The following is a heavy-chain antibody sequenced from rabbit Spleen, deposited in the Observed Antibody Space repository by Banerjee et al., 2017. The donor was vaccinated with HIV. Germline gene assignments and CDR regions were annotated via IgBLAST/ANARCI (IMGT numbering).Heavy chain of an antibody. CDR1: GVSFSGDSY. CDR2: IDSGSSGFT. J-gene: IGHJ4*01. Sequence: QEQLEESGGDLVKPGASLTLTCIASGVSFSGDSYMCWVRQAPGKGLEWIVCIDSGSSGFTYFASWAKGRFTISKTSSTTVTLQMTRLTAADTATYFCATDTYGVGAFDLWGQGTLVTVS. CDR3: ATDTYGVGAFDL. V-gene: IGHV1S45*01. D-gene: IGHD6-1*01.